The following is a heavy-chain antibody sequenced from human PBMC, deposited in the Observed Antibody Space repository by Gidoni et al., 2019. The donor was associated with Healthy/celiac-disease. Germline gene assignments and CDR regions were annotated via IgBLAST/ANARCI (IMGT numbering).Heavy chain of an antibody. CDR3: ARAGYSSRIPREHYMDV. Sequence: QVQPVESGGGVVQPGRSLRLSCAASGFTFSSYGMHWVRQAPGKGLEWVAVIWYDGSNKYYADSVKGRFTISRDNSKNTLYLQMNSLRAENTAVYYCARAGYSSRIPREHYMDVWGKGTTVTVSS. CDR1: GFTFSSYG. CDR2: IWYDGSNK. D-gene: IGHD6-13*01. V-gene: IGHV3-33*01. J-gene: IGHJ6*03.